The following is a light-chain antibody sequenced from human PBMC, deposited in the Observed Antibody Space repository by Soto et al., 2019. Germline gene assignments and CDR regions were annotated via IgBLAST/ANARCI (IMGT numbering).Light chain of an antibody. V-gene: IGKV3-11*01. CDR3: QVRDVWPS. J-gene: IGKJ1*01. CDR1: QSVSTS. CDR2: DAS. Sequence: IVLTQSPVTLALSPGERAVLSCRASQSVSTSLAWYQHKPGQAPRLFIYDASKRAPGIPARFSGSGSGTDFTLTSSSLEPEDIAVYYCQVRDVWPSFGQGTKVEIK.